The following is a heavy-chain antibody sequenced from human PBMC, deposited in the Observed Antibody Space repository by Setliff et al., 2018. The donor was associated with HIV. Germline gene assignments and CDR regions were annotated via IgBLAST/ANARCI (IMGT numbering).Heavy chain of an antibody. CDR1: GGSFNGYS. CDR2: IYYSGTT. V-gene: IGHV4-34*01. D-gene: IGHD6-25*01. CDR3: ARYSPRGYTLTGPY. Sequence: KPSETLSLTCAVYGGSFNGYSWTWIRQPPGKGLEWIGSIYYSGTTYYNPSLKSRVTISVDTSKNQFSLKLSSLTAADTAVYYCARYSPRGYTLTGPYWGQGTLVTVSS. J-gene: IGHJ4*02.